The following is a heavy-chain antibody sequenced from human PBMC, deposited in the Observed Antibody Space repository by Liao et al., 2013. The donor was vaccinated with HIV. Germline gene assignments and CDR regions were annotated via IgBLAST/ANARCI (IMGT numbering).Heavy chain of an antibody. V-gene: IGHV4-30-4*01. CDR3: ARAHNYYYYYIDV. CDR1: GGSISSGDYY. D-gene: IGHD5-24*01. CDR2: IYNSGSS. J-gene: IGHJ6*03. Sequence: QVQLQESGPGLVKPSQTLALTCNVSGGSISSGDYYWTWIRQPPGKGLEWIGYIYNSGSSYYNPALQSRVTISGDTSKNQLSLKLSSVTAADTAVYYCARAHNYYYYYIDVWGKGTTVTVSS.